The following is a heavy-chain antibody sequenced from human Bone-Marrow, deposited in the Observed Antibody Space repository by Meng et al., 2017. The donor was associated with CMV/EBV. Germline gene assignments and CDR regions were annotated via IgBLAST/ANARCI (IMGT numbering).Heavy chain of an antibody. D-gene: IGHD2-15*01. CDR3: ARDLGGYCSGGSCL. CDR2: INPNSGGT. J-gene: IGHJ4*02. V-gene: IGHV1-2*02. CDR1: GYTFTGYY. Sequence: QGQRGPSGAEVKKPGASVKVSCKASGYTFTGYYMHWVRQAPGQGLEWMGWINPNSGGTNYAQKFQGRVTMTRDTSISTAYMELSRLRSDDTAVYYCARDLGGYCSGGSCLWGQGTLVTVSS.